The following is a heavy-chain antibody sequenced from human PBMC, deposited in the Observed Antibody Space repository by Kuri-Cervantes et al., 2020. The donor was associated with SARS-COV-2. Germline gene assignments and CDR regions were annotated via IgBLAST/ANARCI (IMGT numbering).Heavy chain of an antibody. Sequence: ASVKVSCKVSGYTLTELSMHWVRQAPGKGLEWMGGFDPEDGETIYAQKFQGRVTMTEDTSTDTAYMELSSLRAEDTAVYYCARGYSYGYAVLDAFDIWGRGTMVTVSS. CDR3: ARGYSYGYAVLDAFDI. D-gene: IGHD5-18*01. CDR1: GYTLTELS. CDR2: FDPEDGET. J-gene: IGHJ3*02. V-gene: IGHV1-24*01.